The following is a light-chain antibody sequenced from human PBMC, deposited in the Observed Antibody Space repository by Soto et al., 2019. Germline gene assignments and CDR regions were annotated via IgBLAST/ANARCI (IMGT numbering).Light chain of an antibody. V-gene: IGKV3-15*01. CDR2: GAS. J-gene: IGKJ1*01. CDR3: QQYDNWPRT. Sequence: EIVMTQSPATLSVSPGERATLSCRASQSVSSNLAWYQQKPGQAPRLRIYGASTRATGFPARFSGSGSGTEFTLTISSLQSEDFAVYYCQQYDNWPRTFGQGTKVEI. CDR1: QSVSSN.